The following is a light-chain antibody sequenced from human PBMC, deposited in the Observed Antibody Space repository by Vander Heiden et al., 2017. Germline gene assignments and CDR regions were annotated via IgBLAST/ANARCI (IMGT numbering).Light chain of an antibody. CDR3: QQYNNWPSIT. J-gene: IGKJ3*01. V-gene: IGKV3-15*01. Sequence: EIVVTQAPATLSVSPGERATLSCRASQSVSSNLAWYQQKPGQAPRLIIYDASTRATGIPARFSGSGSGTEFTLTISSLQSEDFAVYYCQQYNNWPSITFGPGTKVDIK. CDR1: QSVSSN. CDR2: DAS.